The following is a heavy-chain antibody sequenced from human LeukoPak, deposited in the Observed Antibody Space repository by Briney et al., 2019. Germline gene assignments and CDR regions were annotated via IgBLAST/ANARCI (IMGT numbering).Heavy chain of an antibody. Sequence: SETLSLTCTVSGAPIVSYYGSGIRRPPGRGWEWIGYIYYSGSTNYNPSLKSRVTISVDTSKNQFSLKLSSVTAADTAVYYCARETAGTWDYWGQGTLVTVSS. CDR2: IYYSGST. J-gene: IGHJ4*02. CDR1: GAPIVSYY. V-gene: IGHV4-59*01. D-gene: IGHD6-19*01. CDR3: ARETAGTWDY.